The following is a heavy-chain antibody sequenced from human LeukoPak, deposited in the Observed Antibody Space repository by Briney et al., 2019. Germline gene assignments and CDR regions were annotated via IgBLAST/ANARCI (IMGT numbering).Heavy chain of an antibody. J-gene: IGHJ4*02. D-gene: IGHD3-10*01. V-gene: IGHV3-74*01. CDR2: INTDGSTT. CDR3: VRVLSGSGSFDY. CDR1: GFTFSSHW. Sequence: GGSLRLSCAASGFTFSSHWMHWVRQAPGEGLMWVSRINTDGSTTSYADSVKGRFTISRDNARNTLSLQMNSLRAEDTAVYYCVRVLSGSGSFDYWGQGTLVTVSP.